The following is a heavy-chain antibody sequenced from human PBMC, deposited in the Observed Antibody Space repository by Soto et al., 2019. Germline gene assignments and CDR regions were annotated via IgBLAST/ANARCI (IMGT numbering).Heavy chain of an antibody. V-gene: IGHV4-34*01. CDR1: GGSFSGYY. Sequence: QVQLQQWGAGLLKPSETLSLTCAVYGGSFSGYYWSWIRQPQGKGLEWIGEINHSGSTNYNPSLQITVTIDVSKSQNQLYLSPVTAAAAAAAVYYCARARYGAFAPWGQGTLVTVSS. CDR3: ARARYGAFAP. J-gene: IGHJ5*02. D-gene: IGHD4-17*01. CDR2: INHSGST.